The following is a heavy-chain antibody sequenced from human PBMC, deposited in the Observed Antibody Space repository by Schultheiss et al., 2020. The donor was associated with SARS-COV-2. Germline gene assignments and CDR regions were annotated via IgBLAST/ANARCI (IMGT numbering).Heavy chain of an antibody. CDR3: AKGEPVAVAAKEPFDS. CDR2: THHSGST. V-gene: IGHV4-38-2*01. D-gene: IGHD6-19*01. J-gene: IGHJ4*02. CDR1: GYSINSGHY. Sequence: SETLSLTCAVSGYSINSGHYWGWIRQSPGKGLEWVASTHHSGSTYYNPSLKSRVSISLDTSKNQFSLKLRFVTAADTALYFCAKGEPVAVAAKEPFDSWGRGILVTVSS.